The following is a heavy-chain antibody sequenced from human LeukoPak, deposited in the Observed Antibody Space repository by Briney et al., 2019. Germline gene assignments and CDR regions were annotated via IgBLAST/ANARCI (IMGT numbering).Heavy chain of an antibody. CDR3: ARRTYNYYGMDV. Sequence: GESLKISCKGSGYNFTSYWIGWGRQVPGKGLEWMGIIYPGDSETRYNPPFQGQVTISADKSISTAYLQWSSLKASDTALYYCARRTYNYYGMDVWGQGTTVTVSS. V-gene: IGHV5-51*01. D-gene: IGHD1-7*01. CDR2: IYPGDSET. CDR1: GYNFTSYW. J-gene: IGHJ6*02.